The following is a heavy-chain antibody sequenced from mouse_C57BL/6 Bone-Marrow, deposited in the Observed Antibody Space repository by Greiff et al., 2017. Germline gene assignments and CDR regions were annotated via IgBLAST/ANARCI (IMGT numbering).Heavy chain of an antibody. Sequence: EVKLVESGGYLVKPGGSLKLSCAASGFTFSSYGMSWVRQTPDKRLEWVATISSGGSYTYYPDSVKGRFTISRDNSKNNLYLQMSSLKSEDTAMYYCARLGYGSEAMDYWGQGTSVTVSS. J-gene: IGHJ4*01. CDR3: ARLGYGSEAMDY. CDR1: GFTFSSYG. CDR2: ISSGGSYT. D-gene: IGHD1-1*01. V-gene: IGHV5-6*01.